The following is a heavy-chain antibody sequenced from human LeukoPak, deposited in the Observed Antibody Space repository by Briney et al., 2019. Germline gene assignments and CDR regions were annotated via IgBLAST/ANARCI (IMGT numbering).Heavy chain of an antibody. D-gene: IGHD3-16*01. Sequence: GGSLRLSCAASGFTVSNNYMTWVRQAPGKGLEWVSIIYSDGRTYYADSVKGGFTISRDNSKNTLYRQMNSLRAEDTAVYSCARDTGGCVYWGQGTLVTVSS. CDR3: ARDTGGCVY. CDR1: GFTVSNNY. V-gene: IGHV3-53*01. J-gene: IGHJ4*02. CDR2: IYSDGRT.